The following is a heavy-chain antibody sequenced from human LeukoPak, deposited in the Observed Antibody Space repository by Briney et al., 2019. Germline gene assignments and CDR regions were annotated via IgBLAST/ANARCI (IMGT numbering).Heavy chain of an antibody. Sequence: GGSLRLSCAASGFTFSSYSMNWVRQAPGKGLEWVSSISSSSIYIYYADSVKGRFTISRDNAKNSLYLQMNSLRAEDTAVYYCARDQPIAVAGYFDYWGQGTLVTVSS. CDR2: ISSSSIYI. V-gene: IGHV3-21*01. J-gene: IGHJ4*02. CDR1: GFTFSSYS. CDR3: ARDQPIAVAGYFDY. D-gene: IGHD6-19*01.